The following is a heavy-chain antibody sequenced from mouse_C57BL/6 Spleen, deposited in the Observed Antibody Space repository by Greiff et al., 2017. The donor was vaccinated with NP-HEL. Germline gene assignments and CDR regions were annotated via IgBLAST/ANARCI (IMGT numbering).Heavy chain of an antibody. CDR3: ARYDYAWFAY. Sequence: QVQLQQPGAELVKPGASVTLSCKASGYTFTSYWMHWVKQRPGQGLEWIGMLPPNSSSTNYNEKFKSKATLTVDKSSSTAYMQLSSLTSEDSAVYYCARYDYAWFAYWGQGTLVTVSA. D-gene: IGHD2-4*01. CDR1: GYTFTSYW. CDR2: LPPNSSST. J-gene: IGHJ3*01. V-gene: IGHV1-64*01.